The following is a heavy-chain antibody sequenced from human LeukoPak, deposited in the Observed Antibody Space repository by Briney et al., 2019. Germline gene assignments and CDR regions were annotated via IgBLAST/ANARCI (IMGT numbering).Heavy chain of an antibody. Sequence: VGSLRLSCAVSGFTFSSYAMSWVRQAPGKGLEWVSTISGSGDNTYSADSVRGRFTISRGNSKNTLYLQMNSLRAEDTAIYYCAKVSWANYFDYWGQGTLVTVSS. J-gene: IGHJ4*02. D-gene: IGHD6-13*01. CDR1: GFTFSSYA. CDR3: AKVSWANYFDY. V-gene: IGHV3-23*01. CDR2: ISGSGDNT.